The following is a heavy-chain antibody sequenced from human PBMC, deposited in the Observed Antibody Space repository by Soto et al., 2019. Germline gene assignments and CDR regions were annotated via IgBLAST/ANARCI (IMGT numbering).Heavy chain of an antibody. CDR2: MNPNSGNT. CDR1: GYTFTSYD. V-gene: IGHV1-8*01. CDR3: ARSRITMLRGVPRVVGP. Sequence: GSSVKVSCKASGYTFTSYDINWVRQATGQGLEWMGWMNPNSGNTGYAQKFQGRVTMTRNTSISTAYMELSSLRSEDTAVYYCARSRITMLRGVPRVVGPWGQGTLVTVSS. D-gene: IGHD3-10*01. J-gene: IGHJ5*02.